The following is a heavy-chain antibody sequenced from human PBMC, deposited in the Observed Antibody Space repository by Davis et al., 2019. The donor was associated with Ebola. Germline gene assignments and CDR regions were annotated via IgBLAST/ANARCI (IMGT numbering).Heavy chain of an antibody. V-gene: IGHV4-59*11. CDR2: IYYSGST. CDR3: ARDWYYYDSSGYYHPSDGAFDI. D-gene: IGHD3-22*01. J-gene: IGHJ3*02. CDR1: GGSISSHY. Sequence: PSETLSLTCTVSGGSISSHYWSWIRQPPGKGLEWIGYIYYSGSTNYNPSLKSRVTISVDTSKNQFSLKLSSVTAADTAVYYCARDWYYYDSSGYYHPSDGAFDIWGQGTMVTVSS.